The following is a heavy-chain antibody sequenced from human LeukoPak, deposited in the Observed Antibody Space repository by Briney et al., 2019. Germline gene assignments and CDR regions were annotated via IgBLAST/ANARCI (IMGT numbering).Heavy chain of an antibody. V-gene: IGHV4-34*01. J-gene: IGHJ4*02. Sequence: PSETLSLTCAVYGGSFSGYYWSWIRQPPGKGLEWIGEINHSGSTNYNPSPKSRVTISVDTSKNQFSLKLSSVTAADTAVYYCAGSRDIVVVVAARTFGYWGQGTLVTVSS. CDR1: GGSFSGYY. D-gene: IGHD2-15*01. CDR3: AGSRDIVVVVAARTFGY. CDR2: INHSGST.